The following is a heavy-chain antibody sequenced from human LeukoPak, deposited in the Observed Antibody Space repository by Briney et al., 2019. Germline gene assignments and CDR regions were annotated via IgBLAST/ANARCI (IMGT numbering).Heavy chain of an antibody. V-gene: IGHV3-21*04. CDR3: AKDGGQGADY. D-gene: IGHD3-16*01. CDR1: GFTFNTYS. CDR2: IDSSGGYM. J-gene: IGHJ4*02. Sequence: GSLRLSCEASGFTFNTYSMNWARQAPGKGLEWVSSIDSSGGYMFYADSVKGRFIISRDISKNTLYLQMNSLRAEDMAVYYCAKDGGQGADYWGQGTLVTVSS.